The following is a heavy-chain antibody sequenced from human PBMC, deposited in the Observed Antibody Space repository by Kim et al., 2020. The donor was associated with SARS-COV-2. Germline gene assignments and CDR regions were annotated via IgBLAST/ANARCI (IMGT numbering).Heavy chain of an antibody. CDR1: GFTFSSYS. V-gene: IGHV3-48*02. CDR2: ISSSSSTI. D-gene: IGHD2-21*01. J-gene: IGHJ3*02. Sequence: GGSLRLSCAASGFTFSSYSMNWVRQAPGKGLEWVSYISSSSSTIYYADSVKGRFTISRDNAKNSLYLQMNSLRDEDTAVYYCARDQEIILWDVALLFDIWGQGTMVTVSS. CDR3: ARDQEIILWDVALLFDI.